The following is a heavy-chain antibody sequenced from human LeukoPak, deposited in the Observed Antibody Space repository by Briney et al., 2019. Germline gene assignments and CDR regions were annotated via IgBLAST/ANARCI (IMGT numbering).Heavy chain of an antibody. D-gene: IGHD2-15*01. J-gene: IGHJ4*02. CDR1: GFTLGNFV. CDR3: SKANDDIVAGFDY. V-gene: IGHV3-23*01. CDR2: LSASGSST. Sequence: PRGSLSPSRVASGFTLGNFVMTGVGQAPGKGLEWVSHLSASGSSTYYADSVKGRFTISRDNSRNTLHLQMRSLRAKDTAVYYCSKANDDIVAGFDYWGQGTLVTVSS.